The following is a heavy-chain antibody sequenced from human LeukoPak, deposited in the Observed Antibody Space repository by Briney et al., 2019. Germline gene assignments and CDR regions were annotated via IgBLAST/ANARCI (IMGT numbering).Heavy chain of an antibody. CDR1: GGSISSHY. D-gene: IGHD4-23*01. J-gene: IGHJ2*01. Sequence: PSETLSLTCTVSGGSISSHYWSWIRQPPGKGLEYIGYIYYSGSTNYNPSLKSRVTISVDTSKNHFSLKLSTVTAADTAVYYCATRNNGGNTEWYFDLWGRGTLVTVSS. CDR3: ATRNNGGNTEWYFDL. V-gene: IGHV4-59*11. CDR2: IYYSGST.